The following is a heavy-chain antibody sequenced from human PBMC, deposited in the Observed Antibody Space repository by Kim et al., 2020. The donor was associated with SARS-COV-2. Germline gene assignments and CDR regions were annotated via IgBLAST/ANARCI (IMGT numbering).Heavy chain of an antibody. J-gene: IGHJ4*02. Sequence: ASVKVSCKASGYTFTGYYMHWVRQAPGQGLEWMGRINPNSGGTNYAQKFQGRVTMTRDTSISTAYMELSRLRSDDTAVYYCARDAGGSSSDGVDYWGQGTLVTVSS. CDR2: INPNSGGT. CDR1: GYTFTGYY. V-gene: IGHV1-2*06. CDR3: ARDAGGSSSDGVDY. D-gene: IGHD6-13*01.